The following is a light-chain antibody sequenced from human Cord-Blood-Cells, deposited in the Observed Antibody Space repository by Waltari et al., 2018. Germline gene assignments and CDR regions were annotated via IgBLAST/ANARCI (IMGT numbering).Light chain of an antibody. J-gene: IGKJ1*01. CDR2: AAS. V-gene: IGKV1-39*01. CDR1: QSISSY. CDR3: QQSYSTPPT. Sequence: EIQMTQYSCSLPASVGVCVTVTCRASQSISSYLYWYQQKPGKAPKLLIYAASSMQSGIPSRFSGSGSGTDFTLTISSLQPEDFATYYCQQSYSTPPTFGQGTKVEIK.